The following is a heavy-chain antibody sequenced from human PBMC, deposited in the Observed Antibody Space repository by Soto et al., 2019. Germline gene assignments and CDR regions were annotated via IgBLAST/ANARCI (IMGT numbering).Heavy chain of an antibody. CDR1: GGSISSGGYS. J-gene: IGHJ6*02. CDR2: IFHSGST. Sequence: QLQLQESGSGLVKPSQTLSLTCAVSGGSISSGGYSWNWIRQPPGKGLEWIGYIFHSGSTYYNPSLKSRVTITVDTSKNQFSLKLSSVTAADTAVYYCARGGYSSKYYFYSGMDVWGQGTTVTVSS. CDR3: ARGGYSSKYYFYSGMDV. D-gene: IGHD5-18*01. V-gene: IGHV4-30-2*01.